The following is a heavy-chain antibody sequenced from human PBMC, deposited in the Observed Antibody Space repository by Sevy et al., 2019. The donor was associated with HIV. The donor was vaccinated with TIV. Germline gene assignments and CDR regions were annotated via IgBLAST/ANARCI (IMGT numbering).Heavy chain of an antibody. D-gene: IGHD4-4*01. J-gene: IGHJ6*02. CDR1: GFSFRSYR. CDR2: IKLDGDEK. V-gene: IGHV3-7*01. Sequence: GGSLRLSCTASGFSFRSYRMTWVRQAPGMGLEWVANIKLDGDEKYYVESLKGRFTISRDNVKNSLYLQMNNLRAEDTAVYYCARDSKGGLDVWGQGTTVTVSS. CDR3: ARDSKGGLDV.